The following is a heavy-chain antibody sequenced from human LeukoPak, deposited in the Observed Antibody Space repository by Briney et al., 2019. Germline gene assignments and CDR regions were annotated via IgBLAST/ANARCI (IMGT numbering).Heavy chain of an antibody. CDR3: ARYYDILTGPRKPFDY. V-gene: IGHV3-7*01. J-gene: IGHJ4*02. CDR2: IKQDGSEK. Sequence: GGSLRLSCAASGFTFSSYWMSWVRQAPGKGLEWVVNIKQDGSEKYYVDSVKGRFTISRDNAKNSLYLQMNSLRAEDTAVYYCARYYDILTGPRKPFDYWGQGTLVTVSS. CDR1: GFTFSSYW. D-gene: IGHD3-9*01.